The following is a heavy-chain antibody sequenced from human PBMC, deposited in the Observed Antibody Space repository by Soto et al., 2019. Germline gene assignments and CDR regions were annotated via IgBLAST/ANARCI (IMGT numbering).Heavy chain of an antibody. CDR1: GFMFSDST. CDR2: ITNKATSYAT. CDR3: FRSTADY. J-gene: IGHJ4*02. Sequence: EVQLVESGGGLVQPGGSLKLSCAASGFMFSDSTMHWVRQASGRGLEWVGRITNKATSYATSYAESVKGRFTISRDASKNTAYLQMNSLKTEDTAVYWCFRSTADYWGQGTLVTVSS. V-gene: IGHV3-73*01. D-gene: IGHD5-18*01.